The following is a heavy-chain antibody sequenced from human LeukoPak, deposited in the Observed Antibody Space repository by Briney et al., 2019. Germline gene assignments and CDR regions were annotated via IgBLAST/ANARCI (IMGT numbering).Heavy chain of an antibody. D-gene: IGHD2-2*01. Sequence: SETLSLTCTVSGGSISSYYWSWIRQPPGKGLEWIGYIYYSGSTNYNPSLKSRVTISVDTSKNQFSLKLSSVTAADTAVYYCASTTPYCSSTSCPLEYWGQGTLVTVSS. V-gene: IGHV4-59*08. CDR2: IYYSGST. J-gene: IGHJ4*02. CDR3: ASTTPYCSSTSCPLEY. CDR1: GGSISSYY.